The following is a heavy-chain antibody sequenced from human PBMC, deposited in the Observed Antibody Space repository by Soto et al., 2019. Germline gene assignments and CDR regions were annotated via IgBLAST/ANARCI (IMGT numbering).Heavy chain of an antibody. CDR3: ARDRTIFGVVDYYYGMDV. D-gene: IGHD3-3*01. CDR1: GFTFSTYG. CDR2: IWYDGNNK. Sequence: GGSLRLSCAASGFTFSTYGMHWVRQAPGKGLEWVAVIWYDGNNKYYADSVKGRITISRDNSKNTLYLQMNSLRAEDTAVYYCARDRTIFGVVDYYYGMDVWGQGTTVTVSS. J-gene: IGHJ6*02. V-gene: IGHV3-33*01.